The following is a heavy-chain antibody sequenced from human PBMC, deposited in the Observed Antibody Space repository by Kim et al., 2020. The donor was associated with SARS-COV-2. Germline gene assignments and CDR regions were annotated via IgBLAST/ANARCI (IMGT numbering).Heavy chain of an antibody. J-gene: IGHJ4*02. V-gene: IGHV3-33*01. Sequence: GGSLRLSCVASGFSFRSYGMHWVRQAPGKGLEWVAIIWYDGSNTYYADSVKGRFTISRDNSKYTLYLQMNSLRAEDTAIYYCARDTSSWYYFDYWGQGTL. D-gene: IGHD6-13*01. CDR3: ARDTSSWYYFDY. CDR2: IWYDGSNT. CDR1: GFSFRSYG.